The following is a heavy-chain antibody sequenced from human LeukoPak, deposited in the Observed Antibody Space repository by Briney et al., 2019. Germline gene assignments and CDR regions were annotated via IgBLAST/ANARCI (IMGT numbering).Heavy chain of an antibody. CDR2: IYTTGMT. Sequence: SETLSLTCSVSGGSINSYWWSWIRQPAGKGLEVIGRIYTTGMTNYNPSLKSRVPMSVDTSKNQFSLELRSVTAADTAVYFCARAGYTISSYRFDYWGQGALVTVSS. V-gene: IGHV4-4*07. CDR1: GGSINSYW. D-gene: IGHD3-16*02. J-gene: IGHJ4*02. CDR3: ARAGYTISSYRFDY.